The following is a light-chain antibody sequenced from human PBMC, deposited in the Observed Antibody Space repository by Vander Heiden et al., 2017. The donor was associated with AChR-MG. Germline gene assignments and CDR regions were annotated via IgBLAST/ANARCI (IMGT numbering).Light chain of an antibody. CDR1: QSISTW. J-gene: IGKJ2*03. Sequence: DIQMTQCPSTLSASVGDRVTIACRASQSISTWLAWYQQKPGKAPKLLIYKASSLETGVPSRFSGSGSGTEFTLTISSLQPDDSATYYCQQYKSYPYSFGQGTKLEIK. CDR3: QQYKSYPYS. CDR2: KAS. V-gene: IGKV1-5*03.